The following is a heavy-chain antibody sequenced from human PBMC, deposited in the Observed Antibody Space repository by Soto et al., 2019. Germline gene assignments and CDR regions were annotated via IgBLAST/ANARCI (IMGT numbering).Heavy chain of an antibody. CDR3: ARDRIEGGYDIWTGYSANDY. Sequence: QVQLVQSGAEVKKPGASVKVSCKASGYTFTSYGINWVRQAPGQGLEWMGWISAYNGNTNYVQKLQGRVTMTTDTYTSTDYMELRSRRSEDTAVYYCARDRIEGGYDIWTGYSANDYWGQGTLVTVSS. J-gene: IGHJ4*02. D-gene: IGHD3-9*01. CDR1: GYTFTSYG. V-gene: IGHV1-18*04. CDR2: ISAYNGNT.